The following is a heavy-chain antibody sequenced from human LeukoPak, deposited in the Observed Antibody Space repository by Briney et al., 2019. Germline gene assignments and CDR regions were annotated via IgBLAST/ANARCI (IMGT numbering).Heavy chain of an antibody. CDR2: LNPSSGDA. Sequence: ASVKVSCKASGYTFTDYYIHWVRQAPVQGLEWMGRLNPSSGDAIYAPRFQGRVTMTRDTSISTAYLDLRNLRSDDSAIFYCARTGYASGWYLSFFDYWGRGTLVSVSS. D-gene: IGHD6-19*01. V-gene: IGHV1-2*06. CDR3: ARTGYASGWYLSFFDY. CDR1: GYTFTDYY. J-gene: IGHJ4*02.